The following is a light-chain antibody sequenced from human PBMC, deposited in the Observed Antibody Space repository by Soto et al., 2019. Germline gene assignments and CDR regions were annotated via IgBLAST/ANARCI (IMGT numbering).Light chain of an antibody. CDR1: SSDVGDGDF. Sequence: QSALTQPASVSGSPRQSITISCTGTSSDVGDGDFVSWYQQRPGNAPKLMIYKVSNRPSGVSNRFSGSKSGNTASLTISGLQAEDEADYYCCSYTRSYTWVFGGGTKITVL. CDR2: KVS. J-gene: IGLJ3*02. V-gene: IGLV2-14*01. CDR3: CSYTRSYTWV.